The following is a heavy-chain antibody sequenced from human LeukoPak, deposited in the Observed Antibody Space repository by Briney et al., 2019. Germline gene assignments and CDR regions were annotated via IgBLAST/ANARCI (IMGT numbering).Heavy chain of an antibody. CDR3: ARDFSVAVAGTLPH. Sequence: PSGTLSLTCAVSGGSISSSNWWSWVRQPPGKGLEWIGEIYHSGGTNYNPSLKSRVTISVDKSKNQFSLKLSSVTAADTAVYYCARDFSVAVAGTLPHWGQGTLVTVSS. J-gene: IGHJ4*02. V-gene: IGHV4-4*02. CDR2: IYHSGGT. D-gene: IGHD6-19*01. CDR1: GGSISSSNW.